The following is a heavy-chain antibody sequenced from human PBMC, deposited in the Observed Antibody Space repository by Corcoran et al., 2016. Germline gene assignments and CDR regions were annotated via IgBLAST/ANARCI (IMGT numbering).Heavy chain of an antibody. CDR3: ARVRYYEIWTGYYRDYYYGMDV. J-gene: IGHJ6*02. CDR1: GYTFTSYG. CDR2: ISAYNGNT. D-gene: IGHD3-9*01. V-gene: IGHV1-18*01. Sequence: QVQLVQSGAEVKKPGASVKVSCKASGYTFTSYGISWVRQAPGQGLEWMGWISAYNGNTNYAQKLQGRVTMTTDTSTSTAYMELRSLRSDDTAVYYCARVRYYEIWTGYYRDYYYGMDVWGQGTTVTVSS.